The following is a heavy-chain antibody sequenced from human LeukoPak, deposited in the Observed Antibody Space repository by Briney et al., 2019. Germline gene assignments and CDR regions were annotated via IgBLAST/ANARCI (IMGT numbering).Heavy chain of an antibody. CDR1: GFTFRSYA. Sequence: GGSLRLSCAASGFTFRSYAMHWVRQAPGRGLEWVAVISFDGSNKYYADSVKGRFSISRDNSKNTLHLQMNSLIPEDTAVYYCAKDREVQQLAPGAFDIWGQGTMVTVS. CDR2: ISFDGSNK. V-gene: IGHV3-30-3*02. CDR3: AKDREVQQLAPGAFDI. D-gene: IGHD1-1*01. J-gene: IGHJ3*02.